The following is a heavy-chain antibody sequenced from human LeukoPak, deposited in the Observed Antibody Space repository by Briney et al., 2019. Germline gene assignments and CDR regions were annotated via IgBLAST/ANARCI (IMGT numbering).Heavy chain of an antibody. J-gene: IGHJ4*02. CDR2: MYYRGNT. Sequence: SETLSLTCTVSGGSISSYYWSWIRQPPGKGLEWIGYMYYRGNTNYDPSLKSRVTISIDTPNNQFSLKLSSVTAADTAVYYCARGLRSGGSCLGYWGQGTLVTVSS. V-gene: IGHV4-59*01. CDR3: ARGLRSGGSCLGY. CDR1: GGSISSYY. D-gene: IGHD2-15*01.